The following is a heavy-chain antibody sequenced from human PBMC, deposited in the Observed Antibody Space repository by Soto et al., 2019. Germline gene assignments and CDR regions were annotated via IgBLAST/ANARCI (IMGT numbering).Heavy chain of an antibody. V-gene: IGHV3-11*06. CDR3: ARVLREDILFYYYYGMDV. D-gene: IGHD2-15*01. J-gene: IGHJ6*02. Sequence: GGSLRLSCAASGFTFSDYYMSWIRQAPGKGLEWVSYISSSSSYTNYADSVKGRFTISRDNAKNSLYLQMNSLRAEDTAVYYCARVLREDILFYYYYGMDVWGQGTTVTVSS. CDR2: ISSSSSYT. CDR1: GFTFSDYY.